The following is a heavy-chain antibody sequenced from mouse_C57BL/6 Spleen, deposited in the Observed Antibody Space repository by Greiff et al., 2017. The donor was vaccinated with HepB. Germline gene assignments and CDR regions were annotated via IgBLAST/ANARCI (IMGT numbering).Heavy chain of an antibody. V-gene: IGHV1-4*01. CDR2: INPSSGYT. J-gene: IGHJ2*01. Sequence: QVQLKESGAELARPGASVKMSCKASGYTFTSYTMHWVKQRPGQGLEWIGYINPSSGYTKYNQKFKDKATLTADKSSSTAYMQLSSLTSEDSAVYYCARNLITTVVGFDYWGQGTTLTVSS. D-gene: IGHD1-1*01. CDR1: GYTFTSYT. CDR3: ARNLITTVVGFDY.